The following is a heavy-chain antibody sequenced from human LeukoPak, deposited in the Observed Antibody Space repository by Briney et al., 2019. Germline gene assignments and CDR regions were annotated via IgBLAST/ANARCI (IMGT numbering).Heavy chain of an antibody. Sequence: PSQTQSLTCTVSGGSISGDYWSWIRQPAGKGLEWIGRFYTSGNTRSTIYNPSLRSRVTMSADTSKNQLSLRVNSVTAADTAIYYCARDEQGTRSDYWGQGTLVTVAS. J-gene: IGHJ4*02. V-gene: IGHV4-4*07. CDR3: ARDEQGTRSDY. CDR1: GGSISGDY. D-gene: IGHD1/OR15-1a*01. CDR2: FYTSGNTRST.